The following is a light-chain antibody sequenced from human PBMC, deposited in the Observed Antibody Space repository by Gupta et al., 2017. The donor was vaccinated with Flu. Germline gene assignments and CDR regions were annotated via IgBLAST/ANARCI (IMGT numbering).Light chain of an antibody. CDR2: DDS. CDR3: QVWDSSSDHVV. Sequence: GGNNICRKALHWYRQQPGQTPGLIVNDDSDRPSWIPELFSGSNSGNTATLIITSVEAWDDADYYCQVWDSSSDHVVFGGGNKLTVL. CDR1: NICRKA. J-gene: IGLJ2*01. V-gene: IGLV3-21*02.